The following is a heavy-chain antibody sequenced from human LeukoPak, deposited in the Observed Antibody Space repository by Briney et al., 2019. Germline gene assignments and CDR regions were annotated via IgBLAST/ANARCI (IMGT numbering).Heavy chain of an antibody. D-gene: IGHD1-26*01. CDR3: ARDGHSGSYYRVPYYFDY. CDR2: VYYSGST. V-gene: IGHV4-39*07. J-gene: IGHJ4*02. Sequence: MPSQTLSLTCTVSGGSISSSSYDWGWLRQPPGKGLEWIVSVYYSGSTYYNPSLKSRVTISVDTSKNQFSLKLSSVTAADTAVYYCARDGHSGSYYRVPYYFDYWGQGTLVTVSS. CDR1: GGSISSSSYD.